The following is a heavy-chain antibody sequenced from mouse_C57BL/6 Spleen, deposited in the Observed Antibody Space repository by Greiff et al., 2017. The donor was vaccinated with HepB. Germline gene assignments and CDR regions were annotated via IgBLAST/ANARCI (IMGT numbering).Heavy chain of an antibody. CDR1: GYSFTGYF. V-gene: IGHV1-20*01. Sequence: EVKLVESGPELVKPGDSVKISCKASGYSFTGYFMNWVMQSHGKSLEWIGRINPYNGDTFYNQKFKGKATLTVDESSSTAHMELRSLTSEDSAVYYCARTVVAPFDYWGQGTTLTVSS. D-gene: IGHD1-1*01. CDR3: ARTVVAPFDY. J-gene: IGHJ2*01. CDR2: INPYNGDT.